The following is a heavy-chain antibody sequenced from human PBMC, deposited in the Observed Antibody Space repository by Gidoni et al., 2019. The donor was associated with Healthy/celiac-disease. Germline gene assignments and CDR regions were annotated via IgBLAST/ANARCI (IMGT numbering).Heavy chain of an antibody. D-gene: IGHD1-26*01. J-gene: IGHJ3*02. Sequence: EVQLVESGGGLVQPGGSLRLSCAAPGFTVRSNYMSWVRQAPGKGLEWVSVIYSGGSTYYADSVKGRFTISRDNSKNTLYLQMNSLRAEDTAVYYCARGMRELLRGGAFDIWGQGTMVTVSS. CDR2: IYSGGST. V-gene: IGHV3-66*02. CDR3: ARGMRELLRGGAFDI. CDR1: GFTVRSNY.